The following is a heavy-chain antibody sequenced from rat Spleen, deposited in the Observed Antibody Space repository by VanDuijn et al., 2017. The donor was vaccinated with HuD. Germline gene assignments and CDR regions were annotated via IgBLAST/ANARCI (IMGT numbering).Heavy chain of an antibody. J-gene: IGHJ2*01. CDR3: TRKGEL. CDR2: IKTDGGST. D-gene: IGHD5-1*01. CDR1: GFTFSNYW. Sequence: EVQLVETGGGLVQPGRSLKLSCVASGFTFSNYWMYWIRQAPGKGLEWVSSIKTDGGSTYYRDSVKGRFTISRDNAENTVYLQMNSLRSEDTATYYCTRKGELWGQGVMVTVSS. V-gene: IGHV5-58*01.